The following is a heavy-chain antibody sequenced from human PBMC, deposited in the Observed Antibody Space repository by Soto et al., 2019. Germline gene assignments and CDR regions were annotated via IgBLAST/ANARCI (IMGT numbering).Heavy chain of an antibody. CDR1: GYSFTGYY. Sequence: HEHLVQSGAEVKRPGASLKVSCKASGYSFTGYYIHWVRQAPGQGLEWMGWINPDSGATNYAQNFQGRVTLTSDTSIRTDYMELTSLTSDDTAVYYCEIGDYGTGGYPFPYFDYWGQGTLVIVSS. CDR2: INPDSGAT. V-gene: IGHV1-2*02. J-gene: IGHJ4*02. CDR3: EIGDYGTGGYPFPYFDY. D-gene: IGHD2-8*02.